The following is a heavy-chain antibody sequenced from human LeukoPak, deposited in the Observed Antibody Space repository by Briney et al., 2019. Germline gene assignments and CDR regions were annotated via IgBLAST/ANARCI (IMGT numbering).Heavy chain of an antibody. CDR2: IYYSGST. J-gene: IGHJ5*02. CDR3: ARLPFYDSSGYFSWFDP. V-gene: IGHV4-39*01. D-gene: IGHD3-22*01. Sequence: SETLSLTCTVSGGSISSSSYYWGWIRQPPGKGLEWIGSIYYSGSTYYNPSLKSRVTISVDTSKNQFSLKLRSVPAADTAVYYCARLPFYDSSGYFSWFDPWGQGTLVTVSS. CDR1: GGSISSSSYY.